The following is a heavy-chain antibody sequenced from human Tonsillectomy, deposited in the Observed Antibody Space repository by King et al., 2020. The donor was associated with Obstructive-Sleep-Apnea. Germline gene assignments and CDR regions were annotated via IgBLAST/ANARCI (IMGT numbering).Heavy chain of an antibody. D-gene: IGHD6-19*01. Sequence: VQLVESGGGLVQPGRSLRLSCAASGFTFEDYAMHWVRQSPGRGLEWVSGINWNSATIGYADSVKGRFTVSRDNAKNSLFLQMNSLRPEDTALYYCARDMSSGWYGPLDHWGQGTLLTVSS. CDR3: ARDMSSGWYGPLDH. CDR2: INWNSATI. J-gene: IGHJ4*02. V-gene: IGHV3-9*01. CDR1: GFTFEDYA.